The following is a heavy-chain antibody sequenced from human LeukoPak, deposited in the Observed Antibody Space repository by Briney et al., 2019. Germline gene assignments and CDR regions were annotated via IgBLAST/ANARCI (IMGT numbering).Heavy chain of an antibody. Sequence: SVKVSCKTSGGTFSSYAISWVRQAPGQGLEWMGRIIPILGIANYAQKFQGRVTITADKSTSTAYMELSNLRSEDTAVYYCARVVGNFDYWGQGTLVTVSS. J-gene: IGHJ4*02. CDR2: IIPILGIA. CDR1: GGTFSSYA. CDR3: ARVVGNFDY. D-gene: IGHD2-15*01. V-gene: IGHV1-69*04.